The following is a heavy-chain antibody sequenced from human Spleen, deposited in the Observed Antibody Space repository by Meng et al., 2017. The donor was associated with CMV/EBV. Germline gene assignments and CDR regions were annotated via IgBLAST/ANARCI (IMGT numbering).Heavy chain of an antibody. J-gene: IGHJ6*02. CDR1: GGSISTSNYY. CDR2: INHSGST. V-gene: IGHV4-39*07. CDR3: ARGQVAARPGRKIPGSGMDV. D-gene: IGHD6-6*01. Sequence: SETLSLTCTVSGGSISTSNYYWGWVRQPPGKGLEWIGEINHSGSTNYNPSLKSRVTISVDTSKNQFSLKLSSVTAADTAVYYCARGQVAARPGRKIPGSGMDVWGQGTTVTVSS.